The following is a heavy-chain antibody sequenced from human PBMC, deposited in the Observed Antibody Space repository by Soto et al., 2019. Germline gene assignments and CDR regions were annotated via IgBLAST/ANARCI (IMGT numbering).Heavy chain of an antibody. CDR2: LYDVDGT. CDR1: GFTVSGKKY. D-gene: IGHD1-1*01. V-gene: IGHV3-53*01. J-gene: IGHJ3*02. CDR3: ESWHIREHAYDS. Sequence: PEVSLRLSCAASGFTVSGKKYLAWVRQAPGKGLQWVSALYDVDGTYYADSVKGRFTSSADSSKTIVYLQMNGLRPDDTAVYYFESWHIREHAYDSWGQGTAVSVSS.